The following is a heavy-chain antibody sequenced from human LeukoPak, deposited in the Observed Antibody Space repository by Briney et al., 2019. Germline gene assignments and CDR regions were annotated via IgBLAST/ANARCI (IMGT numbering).Heavy chain of an antibody. J-gene: IGHJ4*02. Sequence: ASVKVSGKASGYTFTRYYMHWVRQAPGQGLEWMGWINPNSGGTNYAQKFQGRVTMTRDTSISTAYMELSRLRSDDTAVYYCARDLGIAHIDYWGQGTLVTVSS. D-gene: IGHD6-13*01. CDR3: ARDLGIAHIDY. CDR2: INPNSGGT. CDR1: GYTFTRYY. V-gene: IGHV1-2*02.